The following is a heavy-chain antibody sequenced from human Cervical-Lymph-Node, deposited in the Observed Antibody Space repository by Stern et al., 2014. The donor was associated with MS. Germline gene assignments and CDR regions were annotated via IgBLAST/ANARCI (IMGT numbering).Heavy chain of an antibody. J-gene: IGHJ3*02. Sequence: QEQLVQSGPQVQKPGASVKVSCKSSGYNFNNYGISWVRQAPGQGLEWIGRITAHNGNTNYAEEVQGRITMTTNTSANTAYMELSSLRSDDTAVYFCARITGVGALDIWGQGTLITVSS. CDR1: GYNFNNYG. D-gene: IGHD1-14*01. CDR2: ITAHNGNT. V-gene: IGHV1-18*01. CDR3: ARITGVGALDI.